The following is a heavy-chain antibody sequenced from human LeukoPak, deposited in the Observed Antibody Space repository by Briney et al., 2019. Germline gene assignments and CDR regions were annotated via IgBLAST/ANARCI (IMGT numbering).Heavy chain of an antibody. V-gene: IGHV4-39*01. Sequence: SETLSLTCTVSGGSISSSSYYWGWLRQPPGKGLEWIGSNYYSGSTYFNPSLKRRVTISVGTCKNQFALKLSSVTAADTAVYYCARHKVIAVAGSGHDAFDIWGQGTSVSVSS. CDR2: NYYSGST. D-gene: IGHD6-19*01. J-gene: IGHJ3*02. CDR1: GGSISSSSYY. CDR3: ARHKVIAVAGSGHDAFDI.